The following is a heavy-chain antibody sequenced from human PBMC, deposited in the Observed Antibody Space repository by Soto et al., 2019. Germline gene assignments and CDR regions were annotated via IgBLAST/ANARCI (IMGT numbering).Heavy chain of an antibody. CDR2: ISASNGNT. D-gene: IGHD3-22*01. CDR3: ARDPDYYDSSGYYYLPDY. CDR1: GYTFTSYY. J-gene: IGHJ4*02. Sequence: ASVKVSCKASGYTFTSYYIHWVRQAPGQGLEWMGWISASNGNTNYAQKFQGRVTMTTETSSTTAYMELRSLRSDDTAVYYCARDPDYYDSSGYYYLPDYWGQGTLVTVSS. V-gene: IGHV1-18*04.